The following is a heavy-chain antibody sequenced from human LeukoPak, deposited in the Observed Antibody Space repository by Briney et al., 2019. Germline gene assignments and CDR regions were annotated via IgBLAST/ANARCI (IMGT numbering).Heavy chain of an antibody. J-gene: IGHJ4*02. CDR3: ANLNRLQDRGFDY. V-gene: IGHV4-34*01. Sequence: SETLSLTCAVYGGSFSGYYWSWIRQPPGKGLEWIGEINHSGSTNYNPSLKSRVTISVDTSKNQFSLKLSSVTAADTAVYYCANLNRLQDRGFDYWGQGTLVTVSS. D-gene: IGHD5-18*01. CDR2: INHSGST. CDR1: GGSFSGYY.